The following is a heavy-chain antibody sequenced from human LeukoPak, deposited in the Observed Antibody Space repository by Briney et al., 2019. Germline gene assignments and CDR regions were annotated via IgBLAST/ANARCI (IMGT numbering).Heavy chain of an antibody. D-gene: IGHD1-1*01. Sequence: PGGSLRLSCAASGFIFSNYEMNWVRQAPGKGLEWVSYISSSGHITYYADSVKGRFTISRDNAKNTLYLQMNSLRAEDTAVYYCARDWKNAFDIWGQGTMVTVS. CDR2: ISSSGHIT. J-gene: IGHJ3*02. CDR1: GFIFSNYE. CDR3: ARDWKNAFDI. V-gene: IGHV3-48*03.